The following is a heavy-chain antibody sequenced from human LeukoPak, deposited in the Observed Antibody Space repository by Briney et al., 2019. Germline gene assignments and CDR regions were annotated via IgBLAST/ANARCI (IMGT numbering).Heavy chain of an antibody. CDR1: GYTFTGYY. Sequence: ASVKVSCKASGYTFTGYYMHWVRQAPGQGLEWMGWINPNSGGTNYAQKFQGRVTMTRDTSISTAYMELSRLRSDDTAVYYCARDLTHSSGWCSPFDYWGQGTLVTVSS. J-gene: IGHJ4*02. V-gene: IGHV1-2*02. CDR3: ARDLTHSSGWCSPFDY. D-gene: IGHD6-19*01. CDR2: INPNSGGT.